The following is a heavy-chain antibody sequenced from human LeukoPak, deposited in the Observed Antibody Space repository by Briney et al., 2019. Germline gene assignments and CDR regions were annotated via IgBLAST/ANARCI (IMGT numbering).Heavy chain of an antibody. CDR2: ISAYNGNT. CDR3: ARVQSLLWFGEFNY. Sequence: ASVKVSCKASGYTFTSYSISWVRQAPGQGLEWMGWISAYNGNTNYAQKLQGRVTMTTDTSTSTAYMELRSLRSDDTAVYYCARVQSLLWFGEFNYWGQGTLVTVSS. D-gene: IGHD3-10*01. CDR1: GYTFTSYS. J-gene: IGHJ4*02. V-gene: IGHV1-18*01.